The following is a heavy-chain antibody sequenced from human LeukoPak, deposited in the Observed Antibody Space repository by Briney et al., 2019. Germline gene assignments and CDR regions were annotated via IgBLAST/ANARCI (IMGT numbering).Heavy chain of an antibody. CDR3: ARAAAVCSSTSCYAHY. D-gene: IGHD2-2*01. Sequence: PGGSLRLSCAASGFTFSDHYMDWVRQAPGKGLEWVSAIDGSGRDTYYADSVKGRFTISRDNSKNTLYLQMHSLRAEDTAVYYCARAAAVCSSTSCYAHYWGQGTLVTVSS. J-gene: IGHJ4*02. CDR1: GFTFSDHY. V-gene: IGHV3-23*01. CDR2: IDGSGRDT.